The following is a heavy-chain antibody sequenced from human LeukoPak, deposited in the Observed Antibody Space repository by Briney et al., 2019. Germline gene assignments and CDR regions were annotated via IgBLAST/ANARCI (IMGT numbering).Heavy chain of an antibody. D-gene: IGHD3-22*01. V-gene: IGHV3-33*01. J-gene: IGHJ4*02. CDR1: GFTFSSYG. CDR3: SIDLSPMIPSYYFDY. CDR2: IWYDGSNK. Sequence: PGGSLRLSCAASGFTFSSYGMHWVRQAPGKGLEWVAVIWYDGSNKYYADSVKGRFTISRDNSKNTLYLQMNSLRAEDTAVYYCSIDLSPMIPSYYFDYWGQGTLVTVSS.